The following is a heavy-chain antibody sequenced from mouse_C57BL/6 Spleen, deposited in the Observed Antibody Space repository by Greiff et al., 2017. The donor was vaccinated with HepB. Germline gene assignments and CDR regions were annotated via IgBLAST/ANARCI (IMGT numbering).Heavy chain of an antibody. D-gene: IGHD2-1*01. J-gene: IGHJ4*01. V-gene: IGHV5-4*01. CDR2: ISDGGSYT. CDR3: ARERYGNYLWDY. Sequence: DVMLVESGGGLVKPGGSLKLSCAASGFTFSSYAMSWVRQTPEKRLEWVATISDGGSYTYYPDNVKGRFTISRDNAKNNLYLQMSHLKSEDTAMYYCARERYGNYLWDYWGQGTSVTVSS. CDR1: GFTFSSYA.